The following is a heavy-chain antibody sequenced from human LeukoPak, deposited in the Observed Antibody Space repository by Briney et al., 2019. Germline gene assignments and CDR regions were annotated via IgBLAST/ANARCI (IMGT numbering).Heavy chain of an antibody. J-gene: IGHJ3*02. CDR2: IYYSGST. Sequence: PSETLSLTCTVSGGSISSSSYYWGWIRQPPGKGLEWIGSIYYSGSTYYNPSLKSRVTISVDTSKNQISLKLSSVTAADTAVYYCARDWGSVGIWGQGTMVTVSS. CDR3: ARDWGSVGI. CDR1: GGSISSSSYY. V-gene: IGHV4-39*07. D-gene: IGHD2-15*01.